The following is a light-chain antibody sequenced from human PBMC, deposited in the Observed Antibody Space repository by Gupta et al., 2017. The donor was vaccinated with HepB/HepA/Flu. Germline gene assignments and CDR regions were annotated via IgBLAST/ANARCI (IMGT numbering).Light chain of an antibody. CDR3: VLYIGSGISL. J-gene: IGLJ3*02. Sequence: QTVVTQEPSLSVSPGGTVTLTCGLNSGSVSTSFYPSWYQQTPGQTPRTLIYNTDTRSSGVPDRFSGSILGNKAALTITGAQAVDESDYYCVLYIGSGISLFGGGTKLTVL. V-gene: IGLV8-61*01. CDR2: NTD. CDR1: SGSVSTSFY.